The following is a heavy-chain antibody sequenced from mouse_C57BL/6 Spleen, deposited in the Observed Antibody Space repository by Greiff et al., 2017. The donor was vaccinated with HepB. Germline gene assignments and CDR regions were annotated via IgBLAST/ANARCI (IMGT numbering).Heavy chain of an antibody. Sequence: EVKLVESGGGLVKPGGSLKLSCAASGFTFSDYGMHWVRQAPEKGLEWVAYISSGSSTIYYADTVKGRFTISRDNAKNTLFLQMTSLRSEDTAMYYCARDGYYVGPFAYWGQGTLVTVSA. CDR1: GFTFSDYG. V-gene: IGHV5-17*01. D-gene: IGHD2-3*01. J-gene: IGHJ3*01. CDR3: ARDGYYVGPFAY. CDR2: ISSGSSTI.